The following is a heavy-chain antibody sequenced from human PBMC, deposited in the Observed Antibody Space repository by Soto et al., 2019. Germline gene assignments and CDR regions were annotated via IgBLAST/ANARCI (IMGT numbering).Heavy chain of an antibody. D-gene: IGHD1-7*01. CDR3: ARDPPSGTTLDWFDS. CDR1: GFTFSSDS. Sequence: LRLSCAASGFTFSSDSMGWVRQAPWKGLEWVASISSSGSFVNYADSVKGRFTISRDNAKNSLYLQMRSLKDEDTAVYYCARDPPSGTTLDWFDSWGQGTLVTVSS. CDR2: ISSSGSFV. J-gene: IGHJ5*01. V-gene: IGHV3-21*01.